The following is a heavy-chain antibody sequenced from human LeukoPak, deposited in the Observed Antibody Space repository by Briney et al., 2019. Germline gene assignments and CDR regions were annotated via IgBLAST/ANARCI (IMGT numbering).Heavy chain of an antibody. V-gene: IGHV1-8*01. D-gene: IGHD3-10*01. CDR1: GFTFTSYD. J-gene: IGHJ6*02. Sequence: SVKVSCKASGFTFTSYDINWVRQAPGQGLEWMGWMNPNSGNTRYAQKVQGRITMTRDTSISTAYMELSSLRSEDTAVYYCARGPTLVRGVIMPDSVGGMDVWGQGTTVTVSS. CDR2: MNPNSGNT. CDR3: ARGPTLVRGVIMPDSVGGMDV.